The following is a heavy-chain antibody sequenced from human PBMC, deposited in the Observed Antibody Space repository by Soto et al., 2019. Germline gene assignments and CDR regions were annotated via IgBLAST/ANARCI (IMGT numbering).Heavy chain of an antibody. CDR2: TYYRSKWYN. CDR3: ATWRFDY. CDR1: GDSVSSNSAA. Sequence: PSQTLSLTCAISGDSVSSNSAAWNWIRHSPSRGLEWLGRTYYRSKWYNDYAVSMRSRITINPDTTKNQFSLQLNSATPEDTAVYYCATWRFDYWGQGPLVTVYS. V-gene: IGHV6-1*01. J-gene: IGHJ4*02.